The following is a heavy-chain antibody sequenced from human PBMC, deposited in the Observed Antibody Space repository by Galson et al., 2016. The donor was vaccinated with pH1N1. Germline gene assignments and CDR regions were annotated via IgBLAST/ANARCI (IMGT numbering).Heavy chain of an antibody. CDR3: ARNGYGDYVGYFAC. V-gene: IGHV2-5*02. J-gene: IGHJ4*02. CDR1: GFSLSPNRVG. Sequence: PALVKPTQTLTLTCSFSGFSLSPNRVGVGWIRQPPGKALEWLALIYWDDDKRYSPSLKSRLTITKDTSKNQVVLTMTNMDPVDTATYYCARNGYGDYVGYFACWRQATLVTVSS. CDR2: IYWDDDK. D-gene: IGHD5-12*01.